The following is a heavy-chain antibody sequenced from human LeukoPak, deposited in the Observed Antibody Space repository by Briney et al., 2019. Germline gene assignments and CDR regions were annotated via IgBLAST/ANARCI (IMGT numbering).Heavy chain of an antibody. Sequence: APLKISSKSSWNSVAKEGSRGLRGAPRQKNKRMGWISAYNGNTNYAQKLQGRVTMTTDTSKRTAYMELRSLRSDDTAVYYCARDMTGTTYYYYYMDVWGKGTTVTVSS. D-gene: IGHD1-7*01. J-gene: IGHJ6*03. CDR1: WNSVAKEG. CDR3: ARDMTGTTYYYYYMDV. CDR2: ISAYNGNT. V-gene: IGHV1-18*01.